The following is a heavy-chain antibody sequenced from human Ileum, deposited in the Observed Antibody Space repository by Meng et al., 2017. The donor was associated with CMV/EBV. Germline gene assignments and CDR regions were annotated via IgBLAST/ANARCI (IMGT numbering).Heavy chain of an antibody. CDR3: ARLNYYDSREFDY. Sequence: QVEFHELGLDLVKPSETRSLTCTVSGGSIRNYYWSWIRQPAGKGLEWIGRIYTGGSPNYNPSLYSRVTMSLDTSKNQFSLKLNSVTAADTAVYYCARLNYYDSREFDYWGQGTLVTVSS. V-gene: IGHV4-4*07. CDR2: IYTGGSP. CDR1: GGSIRNYY. D-gene: IGHD3-22*01. J-gene: IGHJ4*02.